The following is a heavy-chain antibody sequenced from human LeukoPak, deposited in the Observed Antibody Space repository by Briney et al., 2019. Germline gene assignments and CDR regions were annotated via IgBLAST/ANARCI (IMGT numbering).Heavy chain of an antibody. D-gene: IGHD3-22*01. CDR3: ARTQSYYDSSGYLDY. CDR1: GFTFSSYG. CDR2: IWYDGSNK. Sequence: GGSLRLSCAASGFTFSSYGMHWVRQAPGNGLEWVAVIWYDGSNKYYADSVKGRFTISRDNSKNTLYLQMNSLRAEDTAVYYCARTQSYYDSSGYLDYWGQGTLVTVSS. V-gene: IGHV3-33*01. J-gene: IGHJ4*02.